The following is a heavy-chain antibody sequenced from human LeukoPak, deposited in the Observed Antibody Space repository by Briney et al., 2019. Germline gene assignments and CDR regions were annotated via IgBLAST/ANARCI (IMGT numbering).Heavy chain of an antibody. J-gene: IGHJ2*01. V-gene: IGHV4-34*01. D-gene: IGHD2-2*01. Sequence: SETLSLTCAVYGGSFSGYYWSWIRQPPGKGLEWIGEINHSGSTNYNPSLKSRVTISVDTSKNQFSLKLSSVTAADTAVYYCARGQYRSSTSCYNWYFDLWGRGTLVTVSS. CDR2: INHSGST. CDR1: GGSFSGYY. CDR3: ARGQYRSSTSCYNWYFDL.